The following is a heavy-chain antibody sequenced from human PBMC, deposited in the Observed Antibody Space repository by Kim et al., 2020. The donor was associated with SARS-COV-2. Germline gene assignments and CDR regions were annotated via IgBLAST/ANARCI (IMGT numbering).Heavy chain of an antibody. D-gene: IGHD6-13*01. V-gene: IGHV1-69*13. CDR3: ARDRRPSSWEPKEGYWFDP. CDR1: GGTFSSYA. CDR2: IIPIFGTA. J-gene: IGHJ5*02. Sequence: SVKVSCKASGGTFSSYAISWVRQAPGQGLEWMGGIIPIFGTANYAQKFQGRVTITADESTSTAYMELSSLRSEDTAVYYCARDRRPSSWEPKEGYWFDPWGQGTLVTVSS.